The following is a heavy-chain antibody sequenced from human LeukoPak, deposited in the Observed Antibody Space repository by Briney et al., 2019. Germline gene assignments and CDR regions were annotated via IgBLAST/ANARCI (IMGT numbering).Heavy chain of an antibody. CDR3: ARDSSGYPNWFDP. V-gene: IGHV1-46*01. J-gene: IGHJ5*02. CDR2: INPSGGST. Sequence: GASVKVSCKASGYIFTSYYMHWVRQAPGQGLEWMGIINPSGGSTSYAQKFQGRVTMTRDMSTSTVYMELSSLRSEDTAVYYCARDSSGYPNWFDPWGQGILVTVSS. D-gene: IGHD3-22*01. CDR1: GYIFTSYY.